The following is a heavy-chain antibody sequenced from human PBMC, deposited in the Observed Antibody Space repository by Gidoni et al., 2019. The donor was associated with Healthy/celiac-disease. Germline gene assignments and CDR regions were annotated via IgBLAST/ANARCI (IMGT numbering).Heavy chain of an antibody. Sequence: QVQLQESGPGLVKPSETLSLTCTVSGGSVSSGSYYWSWIRQPPGKGLELIGYIYYSGSTNYNPSLKSRVTISVDTSKNQFSLKLSSVTAADTAVYYCARLYSSSWYGGSYYMDVWGKGTTVTVSS. V-gene: IGHV4-61*01. CDR2: IYYSGST. J-gene: IGHJ6*03. CDR1: GGSVSSGSYY. D-gene: IGHD6-13*01. CDR3: ARLYSSSWYGGSYYMDV.